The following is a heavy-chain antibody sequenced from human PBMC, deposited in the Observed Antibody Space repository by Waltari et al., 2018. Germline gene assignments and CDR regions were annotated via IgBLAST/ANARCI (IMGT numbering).Heavy chain of an antibody. V-gene: IGHV3-33*01. J-gene: IGHJ6*02. D-gene: IGHD3-3*01. CDR2: IWHDGINR. CDR3: ARERVSGFPHSAYSGMDV. Sequence: QVQLVESGGGVVQPGGSLRLSCAASGFPFSRYGMHWVRQAPGEGLEGVALIWHDGINRYYVDSVKGRFTISRDDSKDTLYLEMNGLRADDTGVYYCARERVSGFPHSAYSGMDVWGQGTTVTVSS. CDR1: GFPFSRYG.